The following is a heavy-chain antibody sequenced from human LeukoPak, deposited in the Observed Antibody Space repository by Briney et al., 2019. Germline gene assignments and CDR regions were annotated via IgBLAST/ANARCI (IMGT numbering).Heavy chain of an antibody. Sequence: EASVKVSCKASGYTFTSYAMHWVRQAPGQRLEWMGWINAGNGNTRYSQKYQGRVTITRDTSASTAYMELSGLRSEDTAVYYCARGPRAEWLNIDYWGQGTLVTVSS. V-gene: IGHV1-3*01. CDR1: GYTFTSYA. J-gene: IGHJ4*02. D-gene: IGHD5-12*01. CDR3: ARGPRAEWLNIDY. CDR2: INAGNGNT.